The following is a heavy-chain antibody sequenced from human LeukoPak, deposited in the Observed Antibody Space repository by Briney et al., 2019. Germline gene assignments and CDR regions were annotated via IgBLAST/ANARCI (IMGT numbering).Heavy chain of an antibody. CDR1: GLSVSRTY. Sequence: GGSLRLSCAASGLSVSRTYLIWVRQAPGKGLEWVSSIYTGGTTYYADSVKGRFTISRDNSKNTLHLQLTSLRADDTALYFCARGTLRSGYDSWGQGTLVTVSS. D-gene: IGHD5-12*01. V-gene: IGHV3-66*01. CDR3: ARGTLRSGYDS. J-gene: IGHJ4*02. CDR2: IYTGGTT.